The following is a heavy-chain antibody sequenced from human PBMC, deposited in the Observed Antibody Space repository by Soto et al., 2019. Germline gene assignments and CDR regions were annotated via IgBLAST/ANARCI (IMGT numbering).Heavy chain of an antibody. CDR1: GFTVSSNY. CDR2: IYSGGST. Sequence: PGGSLRLSCAASGFTVSSNYMSWVRQAPGKGLEWVSVIYSGGSTYYADSVKGRFTIFRDNSKNTLYLQMNSLRAEDTAVYYCAREGYGSGSYDYYYYGMDVWGQGTTVTVS. V-gene: IGHV3-53*01. D-gene: IGHD3-10*01. J-gene: IGHJ6*02. CDR3: AREGYGSGSYDYYYYGMDV.